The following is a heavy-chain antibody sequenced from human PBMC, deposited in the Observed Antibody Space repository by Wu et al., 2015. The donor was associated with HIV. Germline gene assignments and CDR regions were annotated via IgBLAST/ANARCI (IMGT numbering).Heavy chain of an antibody. V-gene: IGHV1-18*01. J-gene: IGHJ4*02. CDR1: GYSFISYG. D-gene: IGHD1-26*01. CDR3: ARDARNEWERVAFDY. CDR2: ISGYSGET. Sequence: QVQLVQSGAEVKKPGASVKVSCKASGYSFISYGISWVRQAPGQGLEWMGWISGYSGETNYAQKVQGRVTMTTDPLTGTAYMELRSLRSDDTAVYYCARDARNEWERVAFDYWGQGTLVTVSS.